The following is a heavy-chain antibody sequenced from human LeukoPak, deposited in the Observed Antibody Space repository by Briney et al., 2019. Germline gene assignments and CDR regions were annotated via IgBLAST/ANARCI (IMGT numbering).Heavy chain of an antibody. D-gene: IGHD1-26*01. Sequence: SVKVSCKASGGTFSSYAISWVRQAPGRGLEWMGGIIPIFGTANYAQKFQGRVTITADESTSTAYMELSSLRSEDTAVYYCARSSGSYPNTDYWGQGTLVTVSS. CDR3: ARSSGSYPNTDY. J-gene: IGHJ4*02. CDR2: IIPIFGTA. V-gene: IGHV1-69*13. CDR1: GGTFSSYA.